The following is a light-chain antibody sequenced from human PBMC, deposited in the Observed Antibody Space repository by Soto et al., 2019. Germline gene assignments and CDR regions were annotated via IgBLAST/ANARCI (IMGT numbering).Light chain of an antibody. V-gene: IGKV1-5*01. J-gene: IGKJ1*01. CDR1: QSISSW. CDR3: QQYNSYSPTWT. CDR2: DAS. Sequence: IQMTQSPSAVSATVGDRVTITCRASQSISSWLAWYQQKPGKAPKLLIYDASSLESGVPSRFSGSGSGTEFTLTISSLQPDDFATYYCQQYNSYSPTWTFGHRSKVDIK.